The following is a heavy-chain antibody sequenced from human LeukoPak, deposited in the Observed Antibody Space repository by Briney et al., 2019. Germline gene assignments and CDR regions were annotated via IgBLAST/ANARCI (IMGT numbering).Heavy chain of an antibody. D-gene: IGHD1-7*01. Sequence: GGSLRLSCAASGFTFSNAWMSWVRQAPGKGLEWVGRIKSKTDGGTTDYAAPVKGRFTISRDDSKNTLYLQMNSLRAEDTAVYYCAKYGNWNYNDAFDIWGQGTTVIVSS. CDR1: GFTFSNAW. CDR2: IKSKTDGGTT. V-gene: IGHV3-15*01. CDR3: AKYGNWNYNDAFDI. J-gene: IGHJ3*02.